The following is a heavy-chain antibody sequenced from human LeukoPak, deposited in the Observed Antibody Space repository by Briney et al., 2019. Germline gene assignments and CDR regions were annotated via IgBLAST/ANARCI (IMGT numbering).Heavy chain of an antibody. CDR3: AKDPFDFWSGSEPDY. CDR1: GFTFTTYG. V-gene: IGHV3-23*01. Sequence: GSLRLSCAASGFTFTTYGMIWVRQAPGKGLEWVLGISGSGSNTYYADSVKGRFTISRDNSKNTLYLQMNSLRAEDTAVYYCAKDPFDFWSGSEPDYWGQGTLVTVSS. D-gene: IGHD3-3*01. J-gene: IGHJ4*02. CDR2: ISGSGSNT.